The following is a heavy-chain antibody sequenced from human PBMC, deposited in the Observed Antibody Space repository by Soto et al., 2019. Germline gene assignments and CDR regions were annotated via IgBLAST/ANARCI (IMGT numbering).Heavy chain of an antibody. J-gene: IGHJ4*02. CDR2: TYYSENT. V-gene: IGHV4-39*01. Sequence: SGTLSLTCTVSAGSISSSSNHWGWIRQHPGKGLEWIGNTYYSENTYYNPSLKSRVTISVDTSKNQFSLRLTSVTAADTAVYYCATHPPYGPLDHWGQGTLVTVSS. CDR3: ATHPPYGPLDH. D-gene: IGHD4-17*01. CDR1: AGSISSSSNH.